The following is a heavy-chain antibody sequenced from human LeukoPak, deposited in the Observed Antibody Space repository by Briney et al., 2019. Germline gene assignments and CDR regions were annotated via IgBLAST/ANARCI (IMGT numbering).Heavy chain of an antibody. CDR1: GFTFSPYN. CDR3: ARDLGEGFDY. V-gene: IGHV3-21*01. D-gene: IGHD3-10*01. CDR2: ISSSSSYI. J-gene: IGHJ4*02. Sequence: GGSLRLSCAASGFTFSPYNMNWVRQAPGKGLEWVSAISSSSSYIYYADSVKGRFTISRDNAKNSLYLQMNSLRAEDTAVYYCARDLGEGFDYWGQGTLVTVSS.